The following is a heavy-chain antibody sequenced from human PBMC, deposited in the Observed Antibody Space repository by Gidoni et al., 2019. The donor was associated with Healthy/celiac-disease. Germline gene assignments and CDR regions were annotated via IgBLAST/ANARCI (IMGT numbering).Heavy chain of an antibody. D-gene: IGHD5-12*01. CDR1: GFTFDDYA. J-gene: IGHJ3*02. CDR3: AKDINPGYSGYENAFDI. Sequence: EVQLVESGGGLVQPGRSLRLSCAASGFTFDDYAMHWVRQAPGKGLEWVSGISWNSGSIGYADSVKGRFTISRDNAKNSLYLQMNSLRAEDTALYYCAKDINPGYSGYENAFDIWGQGTMVTVSS. V-gene: IGHV3-9*01. CDR2: ISWNSGSI.